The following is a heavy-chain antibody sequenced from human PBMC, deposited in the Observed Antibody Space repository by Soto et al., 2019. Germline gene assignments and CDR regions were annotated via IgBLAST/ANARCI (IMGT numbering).Heavy chain of an antibody. V-gene: IGHV3-30*18. D-gene: IGHD6-19*01. J-gene: IGHJ5*02. Sequence: GGSLRLSCAASGFTFSSYGMHWVRLAPGKGLEWVAVISYDGSNRYYADSVKGRFTISRDNSKNTLYLQMNSLRAEDTAVYYCAKDRRYSSGWYEGNWFDPWGQGTLVTVSS. CDR1: GFTFSSYG. CDR3: AKDRRYSSGWYEGNWFDP. CDR2: ISYDGSNR.